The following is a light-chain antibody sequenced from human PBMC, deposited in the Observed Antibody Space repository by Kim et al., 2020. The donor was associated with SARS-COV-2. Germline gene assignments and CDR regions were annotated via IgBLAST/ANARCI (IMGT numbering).Light chain of an antibody. CDR3: QQSRISYT. J-gene: IGKJ2*01. V-gene: IGKV3-11*01. Sequence: EIVLTQSPATLSLSPGERVTLSCRASQSVSSYVAWYQQEPGQAPSLLIYDVSNRAPGVPARFSGSGSGTDFTLTINGLEPEDSAVYYCQQSRISYTFGQGTKLEI. CDR2: DVS. CDR1: QSVSSY.